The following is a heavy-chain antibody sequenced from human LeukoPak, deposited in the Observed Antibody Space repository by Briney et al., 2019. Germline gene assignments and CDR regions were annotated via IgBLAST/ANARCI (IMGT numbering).Heavy chain of an antibody. CDR2: TYHTGST. Sequence: SETLSLTCDVSGYSISSGYYWGWIRQPPGKGLEWIGSTYHTGSTYYNPSLKSRVTISVDTSKNEFSLKVTSVTAADTAVYYCARHRTTVVTPLDYWGQGTLVTVSS. CDR1: GYSISSGYY. J-gene: IGHJ4*02. CDR3: ARHRTTVVTPLDY. D-gene: IGHD4-23*01. V-gene: IGHV4-38-2*01.